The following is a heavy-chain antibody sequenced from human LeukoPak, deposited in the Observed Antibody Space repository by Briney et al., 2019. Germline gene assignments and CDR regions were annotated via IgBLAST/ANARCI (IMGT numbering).Heavy chain of an antibody. CDR3: VREDTPATANY. D-gene: IGHD2-21*02. CDR2: ISGGGDIT. CDR1: GFNFANHA. V-gene: IGHV3-23*01. J-gene: IGHJ4*02. Sequence: GGSLRLSCAASGFNFANHAMSWVRQTAGKGLEWASAISGGGDITYYADSVKGRFTISRDNSKDTLFLQMHSLRPGDTAVYYCVREDTPATANYWGQGTLVTISS.